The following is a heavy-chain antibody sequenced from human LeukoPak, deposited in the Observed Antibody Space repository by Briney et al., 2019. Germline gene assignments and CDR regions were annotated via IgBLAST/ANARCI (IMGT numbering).Heavy chain of an antibody. V-gene: IGHV3-23*01. J-gene: IGHJ4*02. CDR1: GITFSSHA. CDR3: AKIATVTTVFDN. CDR2: ISGSGGST. D-gene: IGHD4-17*01. Sequence: PGGSLILSCAASGITFSSHAMSLVRQAPGKGLEWVSGISGSGGSTYYADSVKGRFTISRDNYKNTLYLQMHSLRPEDTAVYYCAKIATVTTVFDNSGQRTLVTVSS.